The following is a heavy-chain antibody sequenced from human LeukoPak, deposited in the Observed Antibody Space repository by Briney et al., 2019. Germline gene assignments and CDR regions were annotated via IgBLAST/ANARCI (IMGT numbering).Heavy chain of an antibody. CDR3: AREARVGGALQY. D-gene: IGHD1-26*01. J-gene: IGHJ4*02. Sequence: GGSLRLSCAASGLTFSTYWMHWVRQAPGKGLAWVARINPDGSIRTYANSVQGRVTISRDTAKDTLFLEMNSLRAEDTAVYYCAREARVGGALQYWGQGTPVTVSS. V-gene: IGHV3-74*03. CDR2: INPDGSIR. CDR1: GLTFSTYW.